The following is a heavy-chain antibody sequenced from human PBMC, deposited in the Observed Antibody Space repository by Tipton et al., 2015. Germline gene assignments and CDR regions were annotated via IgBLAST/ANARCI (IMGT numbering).Heavy chain of an antibody. J-gene: IGHJ4*02. CDR1: GASIDRSPYY. CDR3: VRHGAFCTGTSCSHSPNFDY. CDR2: IFYSLMT. V-gene: IGHV4-39*01. Sequence: TLSLTCSVSGASIDRSPYYWGWIRQPPGKGLEWIGSIFYSLMTHYNAALMSRATISVDTSNDQLSLKLNSVTAADTAVYYCVRHGAFCTGTSCSHSPNFDYWGRGTLVTVSS. D-gene: IGHD2-2*01.